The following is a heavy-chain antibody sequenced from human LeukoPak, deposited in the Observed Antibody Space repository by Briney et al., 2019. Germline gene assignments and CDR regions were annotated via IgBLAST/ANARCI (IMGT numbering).Heavy chain of an antibody. CDR3: AKDQVESITGTTGDAFDI. V-gene: IGHV3-23*01. CDR1: GFIVSSNY. D-gene: IGHD1-7*01. J-gene: IGHJ3*02. CDR2: ISGSGGST. Sequence: GGSLRLSCAASGFIVSSNYMSWVRQTPGKGLEWVSAISGSGGSTYYADSVKGRFTISRDNSKNTLYLQMNSLRTEDTAVYYCAKDQVESITGTTGDAFDIWGQGTMVTVSS.